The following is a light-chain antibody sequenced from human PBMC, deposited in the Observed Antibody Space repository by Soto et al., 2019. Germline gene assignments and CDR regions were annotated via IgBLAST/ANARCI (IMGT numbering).Light chain of an antibody. CDR1: QGISHF. CDR3: QKYNTVPRT. CDR2: AAS. J-gene: IGKJ1*01. V-gene: IGKV1-27*01. Sequence: DIQMTQSPSSLSASVGDRVTITCRASQGISHFLAWYQQKPGKVPKLLIYAASILQSGVPPRFSGSGSETDFTLTISSLQPEDVATYYCQKYNTVPRTFGQGTKVEI.